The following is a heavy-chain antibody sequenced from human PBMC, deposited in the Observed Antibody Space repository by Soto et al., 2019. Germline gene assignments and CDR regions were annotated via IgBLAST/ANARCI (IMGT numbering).Heavy chain of an antibody. Sequence: GGSLRLSCAASGFTFSSYAMSWVRQAPGKGLEWVSAISRIGSSTYYADSVKGRFTISRDNSKNTLYLQMNSLRAEDTAVYFCAKGSSGLRFLEWLSPHDYWGQGTVVTVSS. CDR1: GFTFSSYA. J-gene: IGHJ4*02. V-gene: IGHV3-23*01. CDR3: AKGSSGLRFLEWLSPHDY. D-gene: IGHD3-3*01. CDR2: ISRIGSST.